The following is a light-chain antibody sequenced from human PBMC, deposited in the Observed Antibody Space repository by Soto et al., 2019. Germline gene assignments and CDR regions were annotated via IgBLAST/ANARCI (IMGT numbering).Light chain of an antibody. CDR3: LLIYPGVGEV. Sequence: QAVVTQEPSLTVSLGGTVTLTCGSSTGAVTSGHYPHWFQQKSGQAPRTLIYDTNNRHSWTPARFSGSLLGGKGALTLSDAQPEDEADYYCLLIYPGVGEVFGTGTKVTVL. CDR1: TGAVTSGHY. CDR2: DTN. V-gene: IGLV7-46*01. J-gene: IGLJ1*01.